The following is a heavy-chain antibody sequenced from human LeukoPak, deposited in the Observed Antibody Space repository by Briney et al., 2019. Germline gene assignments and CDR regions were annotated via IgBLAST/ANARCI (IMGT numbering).Heavy chain of an antibody. V-gene: IGHV4-4*07. Sequence: SETLSLTCTVSGGSISSYYWSWIRQPAGKGLEWIGRIYTSGSINYNPSLKSRVTISLDTSKNQFSLKLTSVTAADTALYYCARGSKAPWYLDYYYMDVWGKGTTVTVSS. D-gene: IGHD6-13*01. J-gene: IGHJ6*03. CDR1: GGSISSYY. CDR3: ARGSKAPWYLDYYYMDV. CDR2: IYTSGSI.